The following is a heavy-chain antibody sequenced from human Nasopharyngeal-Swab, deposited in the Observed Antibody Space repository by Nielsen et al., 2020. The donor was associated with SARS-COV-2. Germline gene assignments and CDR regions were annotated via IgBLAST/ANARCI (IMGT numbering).Heavy chain of an antibody. V-gene: IGHV4-59*01. CDR1: GGSISSYY. D-gene: IGHD3-10*01. J-gene: IGHJ3*02. CDR2: IYYSGST. Sequence: ESLRLSCTVSGGSISSYYWSWIRQPPGKGLEWIGYIYYSGSTNYNPSLKSRVTISVDTSKNQFSLKLSSVTAADTAVYYCARVPVRGVAFDIWGQGTMVTVSS. CDR3: ARVPVRGVAFDI.